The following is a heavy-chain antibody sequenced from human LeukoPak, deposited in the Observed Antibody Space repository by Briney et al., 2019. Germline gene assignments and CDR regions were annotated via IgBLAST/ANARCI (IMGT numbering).Heavy chain of an antibody. J-gene: IGHJ4*02. CDR2: VSSSGANT. CDR1: GFTFRDSA. V-gene: IGHV3-23*01. Sequence: GGSLRLSCSASGFTFRDSAMTWVRQAPGKGLEWVSLVSSSGANTYYPDSVKGRFSVSRDNAKDTLYLQVNSLRAEDTAVYYCARGGYSYGKIIDYWGQGTLVTVSS. CDR3: ARGGYSYGKIIDY. D-gene: IGHD5-18*01.